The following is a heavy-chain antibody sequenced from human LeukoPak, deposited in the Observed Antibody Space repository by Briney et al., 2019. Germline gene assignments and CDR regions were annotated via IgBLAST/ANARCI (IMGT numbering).Heavy chain of an antibody. CDR2: IYYSGST. V-gene: IGHV4-61*10. J-gene: IGHJ4*02. D-gene: IGHD3-10*01. CDR1: GGSISSGSYY. CDR3: ARDPPRHVDRGSPDDY. Sequence: PSETLSLTCTVSGGSISSGSYYWSWIRQPAGKGLEWIGSIYYSGSTYYNPSLKSRVTIPVDTSKNQFSLKLSSVTAANTAVYYCARDPPRHVDRGSPDDYWGQGTLVTVSS.